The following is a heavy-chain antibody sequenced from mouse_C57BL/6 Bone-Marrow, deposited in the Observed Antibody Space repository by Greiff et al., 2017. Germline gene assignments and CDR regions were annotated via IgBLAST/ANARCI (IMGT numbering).Heavy chain of an antibody. CDR2: IYHRDGST. V-gene: IGHV1-85*01. D-gene: IGHD1-1*01. CDR1: GYTFTSYD. Sequence: QVQLQQSGPELVKPGASVKLSCKASGYTFTSYDINWVKQRPGQGLEWIGWIYHRDGSTKYNEKFKGNATLTVDTSSSTAYMDLHSLTSEDSAVYFCARDYGSSYWYFDVWGTGTTVTVSS. CDR3: ARDYGSSYWYFDV. J-gene: IGHJ1*03.